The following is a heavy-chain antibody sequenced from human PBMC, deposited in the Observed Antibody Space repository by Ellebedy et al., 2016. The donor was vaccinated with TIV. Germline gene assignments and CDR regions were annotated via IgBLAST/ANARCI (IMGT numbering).Heavy chain of an antibody. V-gene: IGHV3-7*03. Sequence: GGSLRLSCAASGFTFTNYWMSWVRQAPGKGLEWVAAIKQGGSEKYYVDSVKGRFTISRDNAKNSLYLQMNSLRAEDTAVYYCASHPYGDYFHFDYWGQGTLVTVSS. CDR2: IKQGGSEK. CDR1: GFTFTNYW. D-gene: IGHD4-17*01. CDR3: ASHPYGDYFHFDY. J-gene: IGHJ4*02.